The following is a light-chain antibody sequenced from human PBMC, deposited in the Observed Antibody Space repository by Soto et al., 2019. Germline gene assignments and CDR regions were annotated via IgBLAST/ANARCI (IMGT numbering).Light chain of an antibody. J-gene: IGKJ1*01. Sequence: EFVLTQSPGTLSLSPGGRAALSCRASQTVRNNYLAWYQQKPGQAPRLLIYGASSRATGIPDRFSGSGSGTDFTLTISRLEPEDFAVYYCQQYGSSPLTFGQGTKVDIK. V-gene: IGKV3-20*01. CDR2: GAS. CDR1: QTVRNNY. CDR3: QQYGSSPLT.